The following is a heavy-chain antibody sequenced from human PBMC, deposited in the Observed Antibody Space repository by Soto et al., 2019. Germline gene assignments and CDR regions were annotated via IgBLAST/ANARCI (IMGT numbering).Heavy chain of an antibody. CDR2: RYYSEST. CDR1: GGSITTGGYY. D-gene: IGHD2-15*01. V-gene: IGHV4-31*03. J-gene: IGHJ4*02. CDR3: ARTKCSGGSCYSWSLDY. Sequence: SETLSLTCTVSGGSITTGGYYWSWIRQLPGKGLEWIGHRYYSESTYYNPSLKSRVSISLDTSKNQFSLKLSFVTAADTAMYYCARTKCSGGSCYSWSLDYWGQGTPATVSS.